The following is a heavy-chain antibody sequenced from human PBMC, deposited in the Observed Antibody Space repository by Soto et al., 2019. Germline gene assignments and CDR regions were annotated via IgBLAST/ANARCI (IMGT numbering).Heavy chain of an antibody. V-gene: IGHV4-59*08. CDR1: GGSISSYY. J-gene: IGHJ6*03. D-gene: IGHD2-2*01. CDR2: IYYSGIT. Sequence: QVQLQESGPGLVKPSETLSLTCTVSGGSISSYYWSWIRQPPGKGLEWIGYIYYSGITNYNPSLKRRVTISVDTSKNQFSLKLSSVTAADTAVYYCARQTVGYCSSTSCPAYYYYYMDVWGKGTTVTVSS. CDR3: ARQTVGYCSSTSCPAYYYYYMDV.